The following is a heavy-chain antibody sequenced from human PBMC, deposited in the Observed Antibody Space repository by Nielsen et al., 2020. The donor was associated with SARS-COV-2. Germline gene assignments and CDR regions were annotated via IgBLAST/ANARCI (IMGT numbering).Heavy chain of an antibody. J-gene: IGHJ6*03. CDR3: ARDRPNIAAAGLYYYYYMDV. CDR1: GGSISSGGYY. CDR2: IYYSGST. D-gene: IGHD6-13*01. Sequence: SEILSLTCTVSGGSISSGGYYWSWIRQHPGKGLEWIGYIYYSGSTYYNPSLKSRVTISVDTSKNQFSLKLSSVTAADTAVYYCARDRPNIAAAGLYYYYYMDVWGKGTTVTVSS. V-gene: IGHV4-31*03.